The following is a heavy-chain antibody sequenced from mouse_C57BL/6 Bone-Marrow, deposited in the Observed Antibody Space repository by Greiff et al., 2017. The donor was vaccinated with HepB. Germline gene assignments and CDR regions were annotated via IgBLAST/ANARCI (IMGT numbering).Heavy chain of an antibody. D-gene: IGHD1-1*01. V-gene: IGHV5-15*01. Sequence: DVMLVESGGGLVQPGGSLKLSCAASGFTFSDYGMAWVRQAPRKGPEWVAFISNLAYSIYYADTVTGRFTISRENAKNTLYLEMSSLRSEDTAMYYCARHGYYGSSYVPHWYFDVWGTGTTVTVSS. CDR3: ARHGYYGSSYVPHWYFDV. J-gene: IGHJ1*03. CDR2: ISNLAYSI. CDR1: GFTFSDYG.